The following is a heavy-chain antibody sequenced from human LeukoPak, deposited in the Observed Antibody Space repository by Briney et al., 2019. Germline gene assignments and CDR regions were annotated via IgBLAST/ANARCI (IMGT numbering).Heavy chain of an antibody. J-gene: IGHJ3*02. CDR1: GGSISSYY. V-gene: IGHV4-59*01. D-gene: IGHD7-27*01. CDR2: IYYNGRT. Sequence: SETLSLTCTVSGGSISSYYWSWIRQPPGKGLEWIGYIYYNGRTNYNPSLKSRVTISVATSKNQFSLKLSSVTAADTAVYYCAREALTGDLEGTAFDIWGQGTMVTVSS. CDR3: AREALTGDLEGTAFDI.